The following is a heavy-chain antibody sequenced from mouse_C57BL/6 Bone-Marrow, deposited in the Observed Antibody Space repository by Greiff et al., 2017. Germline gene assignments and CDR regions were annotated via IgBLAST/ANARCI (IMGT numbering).Heavy chain of an antibody. CDR1: GYTFTSYW. D-gene: IGHD1-1*01. Sequence: QVQLQQPGAELVKPGASVKLSCKASGYTFTSYWMPWVKQRPGRGLEWIGRIDPTSGGTKYNEKFKSKATLTVDKPSNTAYMQLSSLTSEDSAVYYCARDRDYYGSYAMGYWGQGTSVTVSS. CDR3: ARDRDYYGSYAMGY. J-gene: IGHJ4*01. V-gene: IGHV1-62-3*01. CDR2: IDPTSGGT.